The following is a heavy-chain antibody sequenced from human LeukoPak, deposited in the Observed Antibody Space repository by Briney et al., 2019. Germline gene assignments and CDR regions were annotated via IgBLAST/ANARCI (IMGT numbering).Heavy chain of an antibody. CDR2: ISSSSSYI. CDR3: ARDGAAWLATYYFDY. CDR1: GFTFSSYA. J-gene: IGHJ4*02. Sequence: GGSLRLSCAASGFTFSSYAMSWVRQAPGKGLEWVSSISSSSSYIYYADSVKGRFTISRDNAKNSLYLQMNSLRAEDTAVYYCARDGAAWLATYYFDYWGQGTLVTVSS. V-gene: IGHV3-21*01. D-gene: IGHD6-19*01.